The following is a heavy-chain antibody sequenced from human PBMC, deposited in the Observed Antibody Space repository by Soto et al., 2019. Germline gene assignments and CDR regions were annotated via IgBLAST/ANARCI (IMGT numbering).Heavy chain of an antibody. CDR1: GGTFSSYA. J-gene: IGHJ5*02. D-gene: IGHD6-13*01. Sequence: QVQLVQSGAEVKKPGSSVKVSCKASGGTFSSYAISWVRQAPGQGLEWMGGIIPIFGTANYAQKFQGRVTITADESTSTAYMELSSLGSEDKAVDYCSGSISSSSWYLSWFDPWGQGTLVTVSS. CDR3: SGSISSSSWYLSWFDP. CDR2: IIPIFGTA. V-gene: IGHV1-69*01.